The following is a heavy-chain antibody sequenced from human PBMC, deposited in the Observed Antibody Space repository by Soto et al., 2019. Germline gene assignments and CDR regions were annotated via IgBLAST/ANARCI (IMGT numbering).Heavy chain of an antibody. CDR3: ATFCGGDCRDYYYYGMDV. J-gene: IGHJ6*02. CDR2: IYYSGST. D-gene: IGHD2-21*02. Sequence: PSETLSLTCTVSGCSISSYYWSWIRQPPGKGLEWIGYIYYSGSTNYNPSLKSRVTISVDTSKNQFSLKLSSVTAADTAVYYCATFCGGDCRDYYYYGMDVWGQGTTVTVSS. V-gene: IGHV4-59*08. CDR1: GCSISSYY.